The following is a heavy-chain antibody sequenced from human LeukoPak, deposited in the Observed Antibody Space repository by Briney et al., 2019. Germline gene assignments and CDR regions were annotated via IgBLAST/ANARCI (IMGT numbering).Heavy chain of an antibody. D-gene: IGHD1-7*01. CDR2: IKSKTDGGTT. Sequence: GGTLRLSCAASGFTFSNAWMSWVRQAPGKGLEWGGRIKSKTDGGTTDYAAPVKGRFTISRDDSKNTLYLQMNSLKTEDTAVYYCTTERTGTDYYYYYMDVWGKGTTVTVSS. J-gene: IGHJ6*03. CDR1: GFTFSNAW. CDR3: TTERTGTDYYYYYMDV. V-gene: IGHV3-15*01.